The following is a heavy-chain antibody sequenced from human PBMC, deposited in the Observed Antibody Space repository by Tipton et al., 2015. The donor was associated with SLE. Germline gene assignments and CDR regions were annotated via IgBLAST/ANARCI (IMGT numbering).Heavy chain of an antibody. V-gene: IGHV4-34*01. CDR3: VRAVSGYFNFCYMDV. Sequence: TLSLTCAVSGGSFTGYSWNWIRQSPGKGLEWIGAIGHSGSTNYNPSLKSRWTISLDTSNNQFSLRLSSVTAADTAVYYCVRAVSGYFNFCYMDVWGRGSTVTISS. J-gene: IGHJ6*03. CDR2: IGHSGST. CDR1: GGSFTGYS. D-gene: IGHD3-3*01.